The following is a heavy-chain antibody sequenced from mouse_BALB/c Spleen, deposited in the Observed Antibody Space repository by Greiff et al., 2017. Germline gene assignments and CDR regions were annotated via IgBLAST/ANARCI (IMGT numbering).Heavy chain of an antibody. D-gene: IGHD2-4*01. CDR3: ASVSTMITTGFAY. Sequence: QLQESGPELMKPGASVKISCKASGYSFTSYYMHWVKQSHGKSLEWIGYIDPFNGGTSYNQKFKGKATLTVDKSSSTAYMHLSSLTSEDSAVYYCASVSTMITTGFAYWGQGTLVTVSA. V-gene: IGHV1S135*01. CDR2: IDPFNGGT. J-gene: IGHJ3*01. CDR1: GYSFTSYY.